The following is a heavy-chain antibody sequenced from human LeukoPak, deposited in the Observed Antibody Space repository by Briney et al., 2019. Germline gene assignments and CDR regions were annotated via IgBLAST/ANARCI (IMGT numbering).Heavy chain of an antibody. CDR3: ARGIAYDYVWGSYTHFDY. D-gene: IGHD3-16*01. J-gene: IGHJ4*02. Sequence: SQTLSLTCTVSGGSISSGDYYWRWIRQPPGKGLEWIGYIYYSGSTYYNPSLKSRVTISVDTSKNQFSLKLSTVTAADTAVYYCARGIAYDYVWGSYTHFDYWGQGTLVTVSS. V-gene: IGHV4-30-4*08. CDR2: IYYSGST. CDR1: GGSISSGDYY.